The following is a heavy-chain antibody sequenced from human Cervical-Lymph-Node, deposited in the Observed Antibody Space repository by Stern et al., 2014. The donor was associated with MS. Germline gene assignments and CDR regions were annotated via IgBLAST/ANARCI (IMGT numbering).Heavy chain of an antibody. Sequence: VHLVESGGGVVQPGRSLRLSCAASGFTFSSYGMHWVRQAPGQGLEWGAVIWYDGSNKYYADSVKGRFTISRDNSKNTLYLQMNSLRAEDTAVYYCARDRGGKGPVDYWGQGTLVTVSS. D-gene: IGHD3-10*01. V-gene: IGHV3-33*01. CDR3: ARDRGGKGPVDY. CDR1: GFTFSSYG. CDR2: IWYDGSNK. J-gene: IGHJ4*02.